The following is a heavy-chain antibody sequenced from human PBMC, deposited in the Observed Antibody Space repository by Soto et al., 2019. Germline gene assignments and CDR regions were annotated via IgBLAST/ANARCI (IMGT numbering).Heavy chain of an antibody. CDR3: ARDQFSTIFGVVIAPYYYGMDV. Sequence: PGGSLRLSCAASGFTFSSYEMNWVRQAPGKGLEWVSYISSSGSTIYYADSVKGRFTISRDNAKNSLYLQMNSLRAEDTAVYYCARDQFSTIFGVVIAPYYYGMDVWGQGTTVTVSS. V-gene: IGHV3-48*03. CDR2: ISSSGSTI. CDR1: GFTFSSYE. J-gene: IGHJ6*02. D-gene: IGHD3-3*01.